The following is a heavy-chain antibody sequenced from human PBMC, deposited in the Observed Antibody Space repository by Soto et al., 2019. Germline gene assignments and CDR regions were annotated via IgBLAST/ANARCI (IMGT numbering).Heavy chain of an antibody. CDR3: AGGLPRVTRCYYYYYGDV. V-gene: IGHV1-3*01. J-gene: IGHJ6*03. Sequence: ASVKVSCKASGYTFTSYAMHWVRQAPGQRLEWMGWINAGNGNTKYSQKFQGRVTITRDTSASTAYMELSSLRSEDTAVYYCAGGLPRVTRCYYYYYGDVGGKGTRVTV. D-gene: IGHD1-1*01. CDR1: GYTFTSYA. CDR2: INAGNGNT.